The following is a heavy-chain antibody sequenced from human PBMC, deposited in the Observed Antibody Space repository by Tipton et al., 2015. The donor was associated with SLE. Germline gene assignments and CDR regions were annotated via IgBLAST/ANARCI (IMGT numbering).Heavy chain of an antibody. D-gene: IGHD6-13*01. CDR1: GFTFSSYA. J-gene: IGHJ3*02. CDR3: ASEWQQLVPDAFDI. V-gene: IGHV3-30-3*01. CDR2: ISYDGSNK. Sequence: SLRLSCAASGFTFSSYAMHWVCQAPGKGLEWVAVISYDGSNKYYADSVKGRFTISRDNSKNTLYLQMNSLRAEDTAVYYCASEWQQLVPDAFDIWGQGTMVTVSS.